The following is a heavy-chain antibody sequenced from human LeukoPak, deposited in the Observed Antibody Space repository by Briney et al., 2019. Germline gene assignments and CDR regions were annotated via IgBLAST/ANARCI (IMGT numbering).Heavy chain of an antibody. CDR1: GFTLSTSW. CDR2: LDRHGIIT. J-gene: IGHJ4*02. CDR3: ARGYNGGFDY. Sequence: GGSPRLSRAASGFTLSTSWMHWVRQAPGKGLVWVSPLDRHGIITTYADSVKGRFTISRDNAKNTLYLQMNSLRAEDTALYYWARGYNGGFDYWGQGTLVTVSS. D-gene: IGHD4-23*01. V-gene: IGHV3-74*03.